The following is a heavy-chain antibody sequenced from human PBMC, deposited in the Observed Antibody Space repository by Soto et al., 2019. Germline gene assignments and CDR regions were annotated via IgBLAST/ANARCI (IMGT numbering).Heavy chain of an antibody. Sequence: QLQLQESGPGLVKPSETLSLTCTVSGGSISSSSYYWGWIRQPPGKGLEWIGSIYYTGSTYYNPSLKSRVTISVDTSKHQFSLKLSSVTAADTAVYYCARTGTLWFGELVNWFDPWGQGTLVTVSS. J-gene: IGHJ5*02. CDR2: IYYTGST. CDR1: GGSISSSSYY. D-gene: IGHD3-10*01. CDR3: ARTGTLWFGELVNWFDP. V-gene: IGHV4-39*01.